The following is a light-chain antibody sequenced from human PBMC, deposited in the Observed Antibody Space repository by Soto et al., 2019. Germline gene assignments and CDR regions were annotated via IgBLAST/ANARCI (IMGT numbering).Light chain of an antibody. J-gene: IGKJ1*01. CDR3: QQYNNWPPT. CDR2: GAS. Sequence: EIVMTQSPATLSVSPGERATLSCRASQSVSSNLAWYQQKPGQAPRLLLYGASTRATGIPARFSGSGSGTEFTLTISSLRSEDFAVYYCQQYNNWPPTFGQGTKVEIK. CDR1: QSVSSN. V-gene: IGKV3-15*01.